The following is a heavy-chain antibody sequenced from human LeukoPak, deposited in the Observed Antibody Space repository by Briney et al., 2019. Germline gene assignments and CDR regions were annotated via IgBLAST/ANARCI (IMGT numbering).Heavy chain of an antibody. J-gene: IGHJ1*01. CDR2: ISNFDAKT. CDR3: ARDLPFEGVLEWLLEY. V-gene: IGHV1-18*01. CDR1: GGTFSSYA. Sequence: ASVTVSCKASGGTFSSYAISWVRQAPGQGLEWIGWISNFDAKTNYAQKFDGRVTMTTDSSTSTAYLELIRLKSDDTAVYYCARDLPFEGVLEWLLEYWGQGTLVTVSS. D-gene: IGHD3-3*01.